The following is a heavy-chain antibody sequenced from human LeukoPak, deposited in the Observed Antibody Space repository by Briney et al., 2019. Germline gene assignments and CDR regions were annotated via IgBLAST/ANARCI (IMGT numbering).Heavy chain of an antibody. J-gene: IGHJ3*02. CDR2: IIPIFGTA. CDR3: ARRLWFGDPTGPYDAFDI. CDR1: GGTFSSYA. Sequence: GASVKVSCKASGGTFSSYAISWVRQAPGQGLEWMGGIIPIFGTANYAQKFQGRVTITTDGSTSTAYMELSSLRSEDTAVYYCARRLWFGDPTGPYDAFDIWGQGTMVTVSS. D-gene: IGHD3-10*01. V-gene: IGHV1-69*05.